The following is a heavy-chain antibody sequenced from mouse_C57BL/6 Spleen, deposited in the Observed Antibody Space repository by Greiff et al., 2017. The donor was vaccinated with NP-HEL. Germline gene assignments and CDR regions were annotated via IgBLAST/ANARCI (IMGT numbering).Heavy chain of an antibody. Sequence: VQLQQSGPELVKPGASVKIPCKASGYTFTDYNMDWVKQSHGKSLEWIGDINPNNGGTIYNQKFKGKATLTVDKSSSTAYMELRSLTSEDTAVYYCARRGPYYYGSSWAYWGQGTLVTVSA. CDR1: GYTFTDYN. CDR3: ARRGPYYYGSSWAY. J-gene: IGHJ3*01. V-gene: IGHV1-18*01. CDR2: INPNNGGT. D-gene: IGHD1-1*01.